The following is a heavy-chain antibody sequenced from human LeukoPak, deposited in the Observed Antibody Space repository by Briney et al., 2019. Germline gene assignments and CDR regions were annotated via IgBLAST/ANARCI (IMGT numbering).Heavy chain of an antibody. V-gene: IGHV4-34*01. CDR2: INHSGST. Sequence: PSETLSLTCAVYGGSFSGYYWSWIRQPPGKGLEWIGEINHSGSTNYNPSLKSRVTISVDTSKNQFSLKLSSVTAADTAVYYCARHRITMVRGARKGYMDVWGKGTTVTISS. D-gene: IGHD3-10*01. CDR3: ARHRITMVRGARKGYMDV. CDR1: GGSFSGYY. J-gene: IGHJ6*03.